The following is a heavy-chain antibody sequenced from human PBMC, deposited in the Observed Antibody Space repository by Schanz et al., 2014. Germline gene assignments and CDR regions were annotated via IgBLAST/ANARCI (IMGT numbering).Heavy chain of an antibody. CDR1: GFTFTSYS. CDR3: ARDPGGTKTHGL. D-gene: IGHD2-15*01. V-gene: IGHV3-33*01. Sequence: QVQLVESGGGVVQPGRSLRLSCAASGFTFTSYSMHWVRQAPGRGLEWVAFIRYDGSSKYYADSVRGRFTISRDDSKNTLYLQMNSLRAEDTAVYYCARDPGGTKTHGLWGQGTLVTVSS. J-gene: IGHJ4*02. CDR2: IRYDGSSK.